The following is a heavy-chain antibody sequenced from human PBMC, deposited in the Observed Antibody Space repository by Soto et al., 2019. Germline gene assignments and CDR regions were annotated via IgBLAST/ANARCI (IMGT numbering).Heavy chain of an antibody. CDR1: GGSFSNHY. CDR2: INHSGST. V-gene: IGHV4-34*01. Sequence: SETLSLTCAVSGGSFSNHYWSWIRQPPGRGLEWIGEINHSGSTNYNPSLKSRVTMSVDTSKNQFSLKLSSVTAADTAVYFCARLPRREPLPYYNARHVWGHGTTVT. J-gene: IGHJ6*01. CDR3: ARLPRREPLPYYNARHV. D-gene: IGHD1-26*01.